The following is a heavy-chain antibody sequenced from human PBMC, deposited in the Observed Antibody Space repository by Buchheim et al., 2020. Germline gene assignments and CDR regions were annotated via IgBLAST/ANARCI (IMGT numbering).Heavy chain of an antibody. V-gene: IGHV3-23*01. CDR3: AKNGGDSCYSGLGY. Sequence: EVQLLESGGGLVQPGGSLRLSCAASGFTFSTYAMSWVRQAPGKGLEWVSVISTSGDSIYYSDSVKGRFTISRDNSKNTLYLQMNSLRAEDTAVYYCAKNGGDSCYSGLGYWGQGTL. D-gene: IGHD2-15*01. CDR1: GFTFSTYA. CDR2: ISTSGDSI. J-gene: IGHJ4*02.